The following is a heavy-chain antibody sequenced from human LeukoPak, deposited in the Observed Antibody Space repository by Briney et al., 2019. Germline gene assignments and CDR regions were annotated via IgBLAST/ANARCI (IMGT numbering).Heavy chain of an antibody. CDR1: GDSVSSNSAA. CDR2: TYYRSKWYN. D-gene: IGHD3-22*01. J-gene: IGHJ5*02. CDR3: ARDTYDSSGYYWDNWFDP. V-gene: IGHV6-1*01. Sequence: SQTLSLTCAISGDSVSSNSAAWNWIRQSPSRGVEWLGRTYYRSKWYNDYAVSVKSRITINPDTSKNQFSLQLNSVTPEDTAVYYCARDTYDSSGYYWDNWFDPWGQGTLVTVSS.